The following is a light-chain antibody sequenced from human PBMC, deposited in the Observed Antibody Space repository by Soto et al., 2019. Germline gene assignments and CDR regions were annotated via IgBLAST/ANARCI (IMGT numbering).Light chain of an antibody. J-gene: IGKJ5*01. Sequence: EIVLTQSPATLSLSPGERATLSCRASQSVSSYLAWYQQKADQAPRLLIYDASNRATGIPARFSGRGSGTDFTLTIRSLEPEDLAVYYCQQRSNWPITFGQGTRLVIK. CDR2: DAS. CDR1: QSVSSY. V-gene: IGKV3-11*01. CDR3: QQRSNWPIT.